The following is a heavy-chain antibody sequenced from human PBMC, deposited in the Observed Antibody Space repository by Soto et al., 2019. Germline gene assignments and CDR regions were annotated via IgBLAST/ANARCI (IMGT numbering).Heavy chain of an antibody. Sequence: GGSLRLSCAASGFTFSNFWMTWVRQAPGKGLDWVANIKQDGTEKFYADSVKGRFTISRDNAKNSLYLQMSSLRAEDTAVYYCAREDYRKGYYYYGMDVWGQGTTVTVSS. CDR1: GFTFSNFW. CDR2: IKQDGTEK. V-gene: IGHV3-7*01. J-gene: IGHJ6*02. CDR3: AREDYRKGYYYYGMDV. D-gene: IGHD4-17*01.